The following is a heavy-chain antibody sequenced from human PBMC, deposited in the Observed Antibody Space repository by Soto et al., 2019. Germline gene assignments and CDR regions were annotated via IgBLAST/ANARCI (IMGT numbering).Heavy chain of an antibody. J-gene: IGHJ1*01. CDR2: IIPIFGTA. Sequence: SVKVSCKASGGTFSSYAISWVRQAPGQGLEWMGGIIPIFGTANYAQKFQGRVTITADESTSTAYMELSSLRSEDTAVYYCARGGRAYCGGDCYWGNFQHWGQGTLVTVSS. CDR3: ARGGRAYCGGDCYWGNFQH. D-gene: IGHD2-21*02. V-gene: IGHV1-69*13. CDR1: GGTFSSYA.